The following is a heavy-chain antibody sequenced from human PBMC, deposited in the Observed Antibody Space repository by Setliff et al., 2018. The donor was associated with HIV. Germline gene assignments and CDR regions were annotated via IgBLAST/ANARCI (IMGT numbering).Heavy chain of an antibody. CDR2: IDPNTGSP. CDR3: LTGRKEFDF. Sequence: GASVKVSCKASGYTITTYGLNWVRQVPGQGLEWMGWIDPNTGSPTYARGFTGRFVFSLDISVGTAFLQISSLKSEDTALYFCLTGRKEFDFWGQGTMVTVSS. J-gene: IGHJ3*01. D-gene: IGHD1-1*01. CDR1: GYTITTYG. V-gene: IGHV7-4-1*02.